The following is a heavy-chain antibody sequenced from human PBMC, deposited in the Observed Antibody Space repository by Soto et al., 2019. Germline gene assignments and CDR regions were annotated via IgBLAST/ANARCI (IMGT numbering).Heavy chain of an antibody. J-gene: IGHJ4*02. D-gene: IGHD6-19*01. V-gene: IGHV3-48*02. CDR1: GFTFSSYS. CDR3: ARDTEWSVAGHFDY. Sequence: GGSLRLSCAASGFTFSSYSMNWVRQAPGKGIEWVSYISSSCSTIYYADSVKGLFTISRDNAKNSLYLQLNSLRDEDTAVYYCARDTEWSVAGHFDYWGQGTLVTVSS. CDR2: ISSSCSTI.